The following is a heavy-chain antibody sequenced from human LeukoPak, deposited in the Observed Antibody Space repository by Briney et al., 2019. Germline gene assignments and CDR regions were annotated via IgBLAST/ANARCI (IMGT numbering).Heavy chain of an antibody. CDR3: ARARGDSQPASRYFEY. V-gene: IGHV3-30*03. CDR2: IGGDGGER. J-gene: IGHJ4*02. CDR1: GFTLNSYV. D-gene: IGHD2-2*01. Sequence: GGSLRLSSAGSGFTLNSYVMHWDRQAPGKGPEWVALIGGDGGERYYGESVKGRFTISRDNSKNTLYVQMNSLRPEDTAIYYCARARGDSQPASRYFEYWGQGVPVTVSS.